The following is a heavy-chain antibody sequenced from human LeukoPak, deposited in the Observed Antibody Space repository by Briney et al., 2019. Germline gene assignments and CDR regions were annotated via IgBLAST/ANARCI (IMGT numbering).Heavy chain of an antibody. CDR1: TDSTNTYY. Sequence: PSEPLSLTCSVSTDSTNTYYWSWIRRSPGKGLEGIGHIYQTGSTDYSPSFRSRVTISIGMSKKEFSLKLTSVAVADTAMYYCVRLRWELMAPYFDHWGQGAFVIVSS. CDR3: VRLRWELMAPYFDH. D-gene: IGHD1-26*01. CDR2: IYQTGST. J-gene: IGHJ4*02. V-gene: IGHV4-59*01.